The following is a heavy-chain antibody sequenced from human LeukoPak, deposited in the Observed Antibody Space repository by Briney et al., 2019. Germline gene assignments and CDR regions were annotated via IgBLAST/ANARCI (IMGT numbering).Heavy chain of an antibody. CDR1: GFTFSSYG. D-gene: IGHD3-22*01. Sequence: GGSLRLSCAASGFTFSSYGMHWVRQAPGKGLEWVAVISYDGSNKYYADSVKGRFTISRDNSKNTLYLQMNSLGAEDTAVYYCAKGSFALQYYYDSSGYYYAGGFDYWGQGTLVTVSS. J-gene: IGHJ4*02. CDR3: AKGSFALQYYYDSSGYYYAGGFDY. V-gene: IGHV3-30*18. CDR2: ISYDGSNK.